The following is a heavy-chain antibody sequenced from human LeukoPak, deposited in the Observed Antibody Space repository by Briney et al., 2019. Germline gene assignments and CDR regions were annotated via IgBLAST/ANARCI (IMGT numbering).Heavy chain of an antibody. D-gene: IGHD6-6*01. Sequence: SETLSLTCAVYGGSFSGYYWSWIRQPPGKGLEWIREISHSGSTNYNPSLKSRVTISVDTSKNQFSLKLSSVTAADTAVYYCARVEYSSSYSSKNNWFDPWGQGTLVTVSS. CDR1: GGSFSGYY. CDR3: ARVEYSSSYSSKNNWFDP. CDR2: ISHSGST. V-gene: IGHV4-34*01. J-gene: IGHJ5*02.